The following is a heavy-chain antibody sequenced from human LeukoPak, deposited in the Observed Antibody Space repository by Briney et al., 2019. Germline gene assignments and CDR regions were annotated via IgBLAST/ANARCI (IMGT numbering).Heavy chain of an antibody. CDR2: IWYDGSNK. V-gene: IGHV3-33*01. J-gene: IGHJ5*02. CDR3: ARAPPAEMGPFDP. D-gene: IGHD5-24*01. Sequence: PGGSLRLSCAASGFTFSSYGMHWVRQAPGKGLEWVAVIWYDGSNKYYADSVKGRFTISRDNSKNTLYLQMNSLRAEDTAVYYCARAPPAEMGPFDPWGQGTLVTVSS. CDR1: GFTFSSYG.